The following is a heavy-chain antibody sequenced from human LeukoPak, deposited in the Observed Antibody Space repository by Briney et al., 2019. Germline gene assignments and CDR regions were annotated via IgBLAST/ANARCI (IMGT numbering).Heavy chain of an antibody. CDR1: GGAITNYY. D-gene: IGHD1-7*01. CDR3: ASTEWNYAR. J-gene: IGHJ4*02. V-gene: IGHV4-59*08. Sequence: SETLSLTCTVSGGAITNYYWSWMRQPPGKGLEWIGYIHYSGSTNYNPSLKSRVTISLDTSKNQFSLRLTSVTAADTAIYYCASTEWNYARWGQGTLVTVSS. CDR2: IHYSGST.